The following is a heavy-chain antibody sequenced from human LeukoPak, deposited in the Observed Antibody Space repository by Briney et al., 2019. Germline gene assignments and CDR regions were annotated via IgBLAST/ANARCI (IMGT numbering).Heavy chain of an antibody. CDR1: GFTFSNYA. CDR3: ARDPRGLRGVLYYFDY. J-gene: IGHJ4*02. CDR2: ISYDGSSK. D-gene: IGHD3-10*01. Sequence: GRSLRLSCAASGFTFSNYAIHWVRQAPGKGLEWVAVISYDGSSKYYADSVKGRFTISRDNAKNTLYLQMNSLRAEDTAVYYCARDPRGLRGVLYYFDYWGQGTLVTVSS. V-gene: IGHV3-30-3*01.